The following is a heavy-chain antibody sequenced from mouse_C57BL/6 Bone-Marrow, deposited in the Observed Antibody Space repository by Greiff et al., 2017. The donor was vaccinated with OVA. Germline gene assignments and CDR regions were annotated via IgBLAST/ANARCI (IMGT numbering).Heavy chain of an antibody. D-gene: IGHD2-2*01. Sequence: EVKVVESGGGLVKPGGSLKLSCAASGFTFSDYGMHWVRQAPEKGLEWVAYISSGSSTIYYADTVKGRFTISRDNAKNTLFLQMTSLRSENTVMYYCARRLLWLRAYYYAMDYWGQGTSLTVSS. CDR1: GFTFSDYG. J-gene: IGHJ4*01. CDR2: ISSGSSTI. CDR3: ARRLLWLRAYYYAMDY. V-gene: IGHV5-17*01.